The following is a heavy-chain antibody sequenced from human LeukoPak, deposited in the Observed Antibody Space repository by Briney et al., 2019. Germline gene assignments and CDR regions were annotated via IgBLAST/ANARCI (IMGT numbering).Heavy chain of an antibody. J-gene: IGHJ4*02. V-gene: IGHV3-23*01. CDR2: SGSGGRT. CDR3: AKHQPGNFDY. D-gene: IGHD1-14*01. Sequence: GGSLRLSCTASEFTFSTYAITWVRQAPGKGLEWVSTSGSGGRTYYADAVKGRFTISRDNSKNTLYLQMNSLRAEDTAVYYCAKHQPGNFDYWGQGTLVTVSS. CDR1: EFTFSTYA.